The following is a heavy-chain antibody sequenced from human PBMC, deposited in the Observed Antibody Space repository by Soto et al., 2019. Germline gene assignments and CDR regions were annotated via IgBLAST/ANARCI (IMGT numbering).Heavy chain of an antibody. CDR1: GGTSRSLS. D-gene: IGHD2-15*01. J-gene: IGHJ5*02. CDR2: ITPLFGIP. Sequence: QVQLVQSGAEVKKPGSSVKVSCKASGGTSRSLSITWVRHAPGQGLEWMGGITPLFGIPNYPQKFQGRLTITANKSTGTAYVELSSLRSEDTAVYYCARDTHSAGGWFDTWGRGTLVTVSS. CDR3: ARDTHSAGGWFDT. V-gene: IGHV1-69*17.